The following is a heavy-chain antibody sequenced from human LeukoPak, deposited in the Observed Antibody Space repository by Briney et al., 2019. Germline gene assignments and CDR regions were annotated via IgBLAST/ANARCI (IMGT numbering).Heavy chain of an antibody. D-gene: IGHD3-16*01. V-gene: IGHV4-59*08. Sequence: SSETLSLTCTVSGGSISSYFWSWIRQPPGKGLEWIGYISYSGSTKYNPSLKSRVTISVDTSKNQFSLKLSSVTAADTAVYYCARGGAGSSYNWFDPWGQGTLVTASS. CDR1: GGSISSYF. J-gene: IGHJ5*02. CDR3: ARGGAGSSYNWFDP. CDR2: ISYSGST.